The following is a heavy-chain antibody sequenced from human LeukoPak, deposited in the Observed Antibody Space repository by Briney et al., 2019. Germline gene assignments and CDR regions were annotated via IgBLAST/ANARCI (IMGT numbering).Heavy chain of an antibody. CDR3: ARVICDYVWGSYRCHFDY. CDR1: GFTFSSYW. V-gene: IGHV3-7*01. J-gene: IGHJ4*02. CDR2: IKEDGSNL. D-gene: IGHD3-16*02. Sequence: PGGSLRLSCAASGFTFSSYWRGWVRQAPGKGLEWVANIKEDGSNLYYLDSVKGRFTISRDNAKNSLQLQMKSLRAEDTAVYFCARVICDYVWGSYRCHFDYWGQGTLVSVSS.